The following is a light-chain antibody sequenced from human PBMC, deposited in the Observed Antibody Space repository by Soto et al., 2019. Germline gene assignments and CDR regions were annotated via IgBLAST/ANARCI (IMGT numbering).Light chain of an antibody. CDR1: QSVRTND. J-gene: IGKJ2*01. CDR3: QQYGSLYT. V-gene: IGKV3-20*01. CDR2: GAS. Sequence: ENVLTQSPGTLSLSPGERATLSCRASQSVRTNDLAWYQQKPGQAPRLLVYGASNRVPGIPDRFSGSGSGTDFTLTISRLEPEDFVVYYCQQYGSLYTFGQGTKLEIK.